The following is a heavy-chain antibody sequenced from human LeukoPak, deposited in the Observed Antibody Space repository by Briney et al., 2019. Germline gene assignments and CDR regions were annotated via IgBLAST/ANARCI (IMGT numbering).Heavy chain of an antibody. CDR1: GGSFSGYY. CDR2: INHSGST. Sequence: SETLSLTCAVYGGSFSGYYWSWIRQPPGKGLEWIGEINHSGSTNYNPSLKSRVTISVDTSKNQFSLKLSSVTAADTAVYYCARGQVRFDYWGQGTLVTVSS. V-gene: IGHV4-34*01. CDR3: ARGQVRFDY. J-gene: IGHJ4*02.